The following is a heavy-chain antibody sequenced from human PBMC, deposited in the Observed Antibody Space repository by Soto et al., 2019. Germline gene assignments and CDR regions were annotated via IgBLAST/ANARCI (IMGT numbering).Heavy chain of an antibody. CDR1: GGTFRSYT. CDR2: IIPLLDIA. CDR3: ARVMSSSSLYYYYYMDV. Sequence: QVQLVQSGAEVKKPGSSVKVSCKASGGTFRSYTISWVRQAPGQGLEWMGRIIPLLDIANYAQKFQGRVTITADKSTSTAYRELSSLRSDDTAVYYCARVMSSSSLYYYYYMDVWGKGTTVTVSS. V-gene: IGHV1-69*02. D-gene: IGHD6-6*01. J-gene: IGHJ6*03.